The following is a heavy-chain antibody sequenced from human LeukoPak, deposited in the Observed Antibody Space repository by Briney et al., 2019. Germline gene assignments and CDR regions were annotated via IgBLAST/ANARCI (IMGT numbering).Heavy chain of an antibody. CDR3: ARECLYYYYGMDV. CDR1: GGSISSYY. J-gene: IGHJ6*02. Sequence: PSETLSLTCTVSGGSISSYYWSWIRQHPGKGLEWIGYIYYSGSTYYNPSLKSRVTISVDTSKNQFSLKLSSVTAADTAVYYCARECLYYYYGMDVWGQGTTVTVSS. CDR2: IYYSGST. D-gene: IGHD5/OR15-5a*01. V-gene: IGHV4-59*06.